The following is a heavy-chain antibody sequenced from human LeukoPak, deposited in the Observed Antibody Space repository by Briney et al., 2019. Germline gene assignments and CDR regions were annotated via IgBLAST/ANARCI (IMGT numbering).Heavy chain of an antibody. J-gene: IGHJ5*02. Sequence: PSETLSLTCTVSGGSLSSGDYFWSWIRQPPGKGLEWIGYIYYSGSTYYNPSLKSRVTISVDASKNQFSLKLSSVTAADTAVYYCARGLVYYYGSGSYPFDPWGQGTLVTVSS. CDR2: IYYSGST. CDR1: GGSLSSGDYF. V-gene: IGHV4-30-4*01. CDR3: ARGLVYYYGSGSYPFDP. D-gene: IGHD3-10*01.